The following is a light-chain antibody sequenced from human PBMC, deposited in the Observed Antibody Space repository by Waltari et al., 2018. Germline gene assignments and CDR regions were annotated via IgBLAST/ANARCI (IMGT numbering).Light chain of an antibody. CDR3: QHYVRLPAT. Sequence: IVLTQSPGTLSLSPGERVTLSCRASQSINRALAWYQQKPGQAPRLLIYGASIRATGIPDRVSGSGSGTDFTLTISSLEPEDFAGYFCQHYVRLPATFGQGTKVEIK. J-gene: IGKJ1*01. V-gene: IGKV3-20*01. CDR1: QSINRA. CDR2: GAS.